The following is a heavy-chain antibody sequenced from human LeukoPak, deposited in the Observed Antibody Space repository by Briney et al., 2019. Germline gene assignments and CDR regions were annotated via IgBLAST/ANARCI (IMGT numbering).Heavy chain of an antibody. Sequence: SSETLSLTCAVSGGSISSSNWWSWVRQPPGKGLEWIGEIYHSGSTNYNPSLKSRVTISVDTSKNQFSLKLSSVTAADTAVYYCARRGTRYKSGYQDYWGQGTLVTVSS. CDR2: IYHSGST. CDR1: GGSISSSNW. V-gene: IGHV4-4*02. CDR3: ARRGTRYKSGYQDY. J-gene: IGHJ4*02. D-gene: IGHD3-3*01.